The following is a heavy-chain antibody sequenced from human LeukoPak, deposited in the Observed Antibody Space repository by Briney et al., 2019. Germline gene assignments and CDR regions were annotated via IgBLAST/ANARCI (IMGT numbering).Heavy chain of an antibody. Sequence: GGSLRLSCAGSGFSFSTYWMSWVRQAPGKGLEWVANIKEDGSEKYYVDSVRGRFTISRDNARTSLYLQMNSLRAEDTAVYYCATHCSSVSCSLATFDIWGQGTMVTVSS. CDR3: ATHCSSVSCSLATFDI. D-gene: IGHD2-2*01. J-gene: IGHJ3*02. CDR1: GFSFSTYW. V-gene: IGHV3-7*01. CDR2: IKEDGSEK.